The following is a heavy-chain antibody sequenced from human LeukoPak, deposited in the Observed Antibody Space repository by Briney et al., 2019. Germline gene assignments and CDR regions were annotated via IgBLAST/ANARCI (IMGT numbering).Heavy chain of an antibody. Sequence: ASVKVSCKASGGTFSSYAISWVRQAPGQGLEWMGRIIPILGIANYAQKFQGGVTITADKSTSTAYMELSSLRSEDTAVYYCARDLRVLYGSGSYADYWGQGTLVTVSS. CDR2: IIPILGIA. D-gene: IGHD3-10*01. CDR1: GGTFSSYA. V-gene: IGHV1-69*04. CDR3: ARDLRVLYGSGSYADY. J-gene: IGHJ4*02.